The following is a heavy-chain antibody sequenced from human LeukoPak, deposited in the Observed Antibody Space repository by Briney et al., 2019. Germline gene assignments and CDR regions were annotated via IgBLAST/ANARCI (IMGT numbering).Heavy chain of an antibody. Sequence: GESLKISCKGSGYSFTSYWIGWVLQMPGKGLEWMGIIYPGDSDTRYSPSFQGQVTISADKSISTAYLQWSSLKASDTAMYYCARQECSGGSCYPIDAFDIWGQGTMVTVSS. V-gene: IGHV5-51*01. CDR3: ARQECSGGSCYPIDAFDI. CDR1: GYSFTSYW. D-gene: IGHD2-15*01. CDR2: IYPGDSDT. J-gene: IGHJ3*02.